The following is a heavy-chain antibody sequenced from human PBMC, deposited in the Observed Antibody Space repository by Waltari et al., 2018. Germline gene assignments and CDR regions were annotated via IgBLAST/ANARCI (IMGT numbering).Heavy chain of an antibody. V-gene: IGHV3-43D*03. D-gene: IGHD6-13*01. CDR1: GFTFDDYA. J-gene: IGHJ4*02. Sequence: EVQLVESGGVVVQPGGSLRLSCAASGFTFDDYAMHWVRHAPGKGLEWVSLITWDGRSTYYADSVKGRFTISRDNSKNSLYLQMNSLRTEDTALYYCAKDRSEDSSSCFDYWGQGTLVTVSS. CDR2: ITWDGRST. CDR3: AKDRSEDSSSCFDY.